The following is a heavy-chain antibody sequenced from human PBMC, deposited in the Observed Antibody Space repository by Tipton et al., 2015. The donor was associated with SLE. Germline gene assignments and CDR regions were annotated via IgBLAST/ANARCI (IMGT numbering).Heavy chain of an antibody. D-gene: IGHD2-2*01. Sequence: TLSLTCTVSGASITSYYWSWIRQPPGKGLEWIGRIYTSGITNYNPSLKSRATMSLDTSKNQFSLELTSVTAADTAVYFCARSLHEIVLVPGALDAFHIWGQGTLVTVSS. V-gene: IGHV4-4*07. CDR3: ARSLHEIVLVPGALDAFHI. CDR1: GASITSYY. CDR2: IYTSGIT. J-gene: IGHJ3*02.